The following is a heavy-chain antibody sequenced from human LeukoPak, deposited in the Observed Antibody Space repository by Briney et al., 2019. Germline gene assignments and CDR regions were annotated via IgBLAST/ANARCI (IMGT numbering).Heavy chain of an antibody. V-gene: IGHV1-2*02. CDR2: INPNSGGT. Sequence: GASVKVSCKASGYTFTGYYMHWVRQAPGQGLEWMGWINPNSGGTNYAQKFQGRVTMTRDTSISTAYMELSRLRSDDTAVYYCARVSSYDSSGYKFYYYYYYMDVWGKGTTVTVSS. J-gene: IGHJ6*03. D-gene: IGHD3-22*01. CDR1: GYTFTGYY. CDR3: ARVSSYDSSGYKFYYYYYYMDV.